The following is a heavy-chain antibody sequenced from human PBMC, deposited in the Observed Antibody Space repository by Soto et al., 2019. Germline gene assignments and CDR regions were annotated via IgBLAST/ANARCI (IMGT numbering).Heavy chain of an antibody. J-gene: IGHJ3*02. CDR3: ARVNQLAPKRNAFDI. D-gene: IGHD1-1*01. Sequence: SETLSLTCTVSRGSINSYFWTWIRQSPGKGLQWIGYIHYSGSANYNPSLKTRVTMSVDTSKTQFSLSLTSVTAADTAVYYCARVNQLAPKRNAFDIWGKGTMVTVSS. CDR1: RGSINSYF. CDR2: IHYSGSA. V-gene: IGHV4-59*01.